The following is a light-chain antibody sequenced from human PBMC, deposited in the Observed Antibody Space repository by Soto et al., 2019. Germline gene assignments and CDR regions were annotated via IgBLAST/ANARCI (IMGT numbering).Light chain of an antibody. CDR3: QHYNNWPFT. J-gene: IGKJ3*01. Sequence: EIVMTQSPATLSVSPGETATLSCRASQTVTYNLAWYQQTPGQAPRLLIYGASNRATGIPARFSGSGSGTEFTLTISSLQSEDFAVYYCQHYNNWPFTFGPGTKVDI. CDR1: QTVTYN. CDR2: GAS. V-gene: IGKV3-15*01.